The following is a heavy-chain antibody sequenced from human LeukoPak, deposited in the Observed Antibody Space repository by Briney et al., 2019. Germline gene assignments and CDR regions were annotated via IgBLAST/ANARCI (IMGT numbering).Heavy chain of an antibody. CDR1: WLTVSSSY. CDR2: IYNDGST. CDR3: ARNILFAFDI. V-gene: IGHV3-53*01. Sequence: GGSLRLSCAASWLTVSSSYMSWVRQAPGKGLEWVSIIYNDGSTYYADSMKGRFTISRDNSKNTLYLQVNSLRAEDTAMYYCARNILFAFDIWGQGTMVTVSS. D-gene: IGHD2/OR15-2a*01. J-gene: IGHJ3*02.